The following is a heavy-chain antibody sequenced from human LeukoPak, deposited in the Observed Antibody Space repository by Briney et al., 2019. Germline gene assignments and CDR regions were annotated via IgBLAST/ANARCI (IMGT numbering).Heavy chain of an antibody. CDR3: ARGRSDDVSPFDY. D-gene: IGHD3-16*01. Sequence: PSETLSLTCAVSGGSISSGGYSWSWIRQPPGKGLEWFGYIYHSGSTYYNPSLKSRVTISVDRSKNQFSLKLSSVTAADTAVYYCARGRSDDVSPFDYWGQGTLVTVSS. J-gene: IGHJ4*02. CDR1: GGSISSGGYS. V-gene: IGHV4-30-2*01. CDR2: IYHSGST.